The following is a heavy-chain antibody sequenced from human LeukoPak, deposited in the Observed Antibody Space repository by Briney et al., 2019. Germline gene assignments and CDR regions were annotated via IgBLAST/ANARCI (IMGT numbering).Heavy chain of an antibody. V-gene: IGHV4-34*01. CDR1: GGSFSGYY. Sequence: SETLSLTCAVYGGSFSGYYWSWIRQPPGKGLEWIGEINHSRSTNYNPSLKSRVTISVDTSKNQFSLKLSSVTAADTAVYYCASRTPYDSSGNYFDYWGQGTLVTVSS. CDR2: INHSRST. D-gene: IGHD3-22*01. CDR3: ASRTPYDSSGNYFDY. J-gene: IGHJ4*02.